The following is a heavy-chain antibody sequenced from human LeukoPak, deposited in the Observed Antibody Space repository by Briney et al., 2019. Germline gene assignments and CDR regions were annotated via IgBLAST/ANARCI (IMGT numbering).Heavy chain of an antibody. V-gene: IGHV4-59*01. J-gene: IGHJ3*02. CDR3: ARADGVVVITSGAFDI. D-gene: IGHD3-22*01. Sequence: SETLSLTCTVSGGSISSYYWSWIRQPPGKGLEWLGYIYYSGSTNYNPSLKSRVTISVDTSKNQFSLRLSSVTAADTAVYYCARADGVVVITSGAFDIWGQGTMVTVSS. CDR2: IYYSGST. CDR1: GGSISSYY.